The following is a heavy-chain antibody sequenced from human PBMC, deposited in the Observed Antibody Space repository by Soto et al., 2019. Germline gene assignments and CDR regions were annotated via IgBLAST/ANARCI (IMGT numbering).Heavy chain of an antibody. CDR2: IWYDGSNK. CDR3: ARDRGRQQLARGWFDP. V-gene: IGHV3-33*01. Sequence: QVQLVESGGGVVQPGRSLRLSCAASGFTFSSYGMHWVRQAPGKGLEWVAVIWYDGSNKYYADSVKGRFTISRDNSKNTLYLQMNSLRAEDTAVYYCARDRGRQQLARGWFDPWGQGTLVTVSS. CDR1: GFTFSSYG. J-gene: IGHJ5*02. D-gene: IGHD6-13*01.